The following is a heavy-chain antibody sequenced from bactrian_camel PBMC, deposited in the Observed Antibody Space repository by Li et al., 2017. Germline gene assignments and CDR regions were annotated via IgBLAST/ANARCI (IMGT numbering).Heavy chain of an antibody. CDR2: IDYSGILT. CDR1: GYTSTTSC. V-gene: IGHV3S1*01. J-gene: IGHJ6*01. Sequence: HVQLVESGGGSVQAGESRRLSCVTSGYTSTTSCVAWVRQAPGKGLEWVAQIDYSGILTRYNSPVKGRFTISRDNAKNTLYLQMNSLKSEDTGLYFCVTQGFGHWGQGTQV. CDR3: VTQGFGH.